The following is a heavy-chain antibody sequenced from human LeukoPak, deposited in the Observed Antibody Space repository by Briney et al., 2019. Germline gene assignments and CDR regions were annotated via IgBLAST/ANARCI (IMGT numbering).Heavy chain of an antibody. Sequence: PSQTLSLTCTVSGGSISSGGYYWSWIRQQPGKGLEWIGYIYDSGSTYYTPSLRSRVTISRDTSQNQFSLRLSSVPAAKTAVYYCARDGFSRIVDYWGQGTLVTVSS. J-gene: IGHJ4*02. CDR2: IYDSGST. CDR1: GGSISSGGYY. V-gene: IGHV4-31*03. CDR3: ARDGFSRIVDY. D-gene: IGHD3-3*01.